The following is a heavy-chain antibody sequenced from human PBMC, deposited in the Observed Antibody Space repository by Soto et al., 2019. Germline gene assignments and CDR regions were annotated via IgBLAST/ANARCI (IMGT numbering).Heavy chain of an antibody. CDR2: IYPGDSDT. J-gene: IGHJ3*02. D-gene: IGHD3-10*01. CDR3: SICSEGSGSYWFAFDI. V-gene: IGHV5-51*01. Sequence: PGESLKISCKGSGYSFTSYWNGWVRLMPGKGMEWMGIIYPGDSDTRYSPSFQGQVTISADKSISTAYLQWSSLKASDTAMYYCSICSEGSGSYWFAFDIWGQGTMVTVSS. CDR1: GYSFTSYW.